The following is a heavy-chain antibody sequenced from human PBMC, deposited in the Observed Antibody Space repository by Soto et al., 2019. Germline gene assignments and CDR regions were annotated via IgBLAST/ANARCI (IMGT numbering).Heavy chain of an antibody. CDR2: ISGSGGST. Sequence: GGSLRLSCAACGFTFSSYAMSWVRQAPGKGLEWVSAISGSGGSTYYADSVKGRFTISRDNSKNTLYLQMNSLRAEDTAVYYCAKDQGIAVNYYFDYWGQGTLVTVSS. D-gene: IGHD6-19*01. CDR3: AKDQGIAVNYYFDY. V-gene: IGHV3-23*01. J-gene: IGHJ4*02. CDR1: GFTFSSYA.